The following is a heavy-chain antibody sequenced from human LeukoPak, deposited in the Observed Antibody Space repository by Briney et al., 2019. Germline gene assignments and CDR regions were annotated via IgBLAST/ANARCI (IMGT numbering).Heavy chain of an antibody. J-gene: IGHJ4*02. CDR3: ARDVRSSSSGLSDY. Sequence: GASVKLSCTASGYTFTAYYMHWVRQAPGHGLEWMGRLNTNSGGTNYAPTFKGRVTMTRNTSISTASMELSRLRSDDTAVYYCARDVRSSSSGLSDYWGQGTLVTVSS. D-gene: IGHD6-6*01. CDR2: LNTNSGGT. CDR1: GYTFTAYY. V-gene: IGHV1-2*02.